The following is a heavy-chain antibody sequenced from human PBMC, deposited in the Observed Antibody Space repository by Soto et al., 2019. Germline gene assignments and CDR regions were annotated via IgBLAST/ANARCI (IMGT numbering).Heavy chain of an antibody. CDR3: ARDFGVVISYWSGAMDV. Sequence: TSETLSLTCDVTGYSISSGYYWGWIRQPPGKGLEWIGSVYHSGSTYYNPSLKSRVTISVDTSKNQFSLKLSSVTAADTAMYYCARDFGVVISYWSGAMDVWGQGTTVTVSS. CDR2: VYHSGST. D-gene: IGHD3-3*01. V-gene: IGHV4-38-2*02. CDR1: GYSISSGYY. J-gene: IGHJ6*02.